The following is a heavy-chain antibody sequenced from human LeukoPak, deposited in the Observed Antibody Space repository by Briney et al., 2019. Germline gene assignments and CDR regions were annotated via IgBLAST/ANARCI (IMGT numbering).Heavy chain of an antibody. CDR2: ISYDGSNK. V-gene: IGHV3-30*18. Sequence: GGSMRLSCAASGFTFSSYGMQWVRQAPGNWLEWVAVISYDGSNKNYGDSVKGRFTISRDNSKNTLYLQMNSLRAEDTAVYYCAKDTPYYYGMDVWGQGTTVTVSS. CDR1: GFTFSSYG. J-gene: IGHJ6*02. CDR3: AKDTPYYYGMDV.